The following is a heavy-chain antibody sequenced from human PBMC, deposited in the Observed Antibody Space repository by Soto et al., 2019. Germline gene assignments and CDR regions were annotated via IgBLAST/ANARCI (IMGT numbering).Heavy chain of an antibody. Sequence: EVQLVESGGGLIQPGGSLRLSCAVSGFTVSNNYMSWVRQAPGKGLEGVSVIYSGGYTAYGDSVKGRFTISRDNSKNHLYLQMKSQGPDDTAVYFWADQRGGGGYWGQGTLVTVSS. CDR3: ADQRGGGGY. J-gene: IGHJ4*02. D-gene: IGHD6-25*01. CDR2: IYSGGYT. CDR1: GFTVSNNY. V-gene: IGHV3-53*01.